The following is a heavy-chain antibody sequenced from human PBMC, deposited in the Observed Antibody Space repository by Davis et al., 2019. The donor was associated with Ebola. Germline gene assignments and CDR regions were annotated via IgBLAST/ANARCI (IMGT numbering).Heavy chain of an antibody. CDR2: IYYSGST. CDR3: ARPDGAGSDY. J-gene: IGHJ4*02. Sequence: MPSETLSLTCTVSGGSISSSSYYWGWIRQPPGKGLEWIGSIYYSGSTYYNPSLKSRVTISVATSKNQFSLKLSSVTAADTAVYYCARPDGAGSDYWGQGTLVTVSS. D-gene: IGHD3-10*01. CDR1: GGSISSSSYY. V-gene: IGHV4-39*01.